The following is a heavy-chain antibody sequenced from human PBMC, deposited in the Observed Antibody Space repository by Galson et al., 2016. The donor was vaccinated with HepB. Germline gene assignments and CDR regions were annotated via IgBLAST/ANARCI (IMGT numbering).Heavy chain of an antibody. J-gene: IGHJ4*02. D-gene: IGHD6-13*01. V-gene: IGHV3-23*01. CDR3: ARGGPFSTSWYLDF. Sequence: SLRLSCAASGFTFNNYAMSWVRQAPGKGLEWVSGISCGGNNAYYADSVKGRFTISRDNSNKTLYLQMNSLRAEDTAVYYCARGGPFSTSWYLDFWGQGTLLTVSS. CDR1: GFTFNNYA. CDR2: ISCGGNNA.